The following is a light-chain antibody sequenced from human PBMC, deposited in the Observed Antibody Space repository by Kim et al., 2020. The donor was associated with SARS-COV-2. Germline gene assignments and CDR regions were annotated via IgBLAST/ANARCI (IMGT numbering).Light chain of an antibody. CDR2: DVT. Sequence: PSITISCTATSSDVGGYNYVSWYQQPPLRAPKLMIYDVTQRPSGVSNRFSASKSGNTASLTISGLQPEDEADYYCSSYTTSGTYVFGTGTKVTVL. CDR3: SSYTTSGTYV. V-gene: IGLV2-14*04. J-gene: IGLJ1*01. CDR1: SSDVGGYNY.